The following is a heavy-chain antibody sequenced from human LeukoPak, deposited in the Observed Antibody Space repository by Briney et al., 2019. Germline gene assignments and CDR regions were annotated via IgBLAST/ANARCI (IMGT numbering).Heavy chain of an antibody. CDR2: ISSSSSYI. CDR1: GFTFSSYS. Sequence: PGGSLRLSCAASGFTFSSYSMNWVRQTPGKGLEWVSSISSSSSYIYYADSVKGRFTISRDNSKNTLYLQMNSLRAEDTAVYYCAKDLNIAARAGPPVFWGQGTLVTVSS. D-gene: IGHD6-6*01. CDR3: AKDLNIAARAGPPVF. J-gene: IGHJ4*02. V-gene: IGHV3-21*01.